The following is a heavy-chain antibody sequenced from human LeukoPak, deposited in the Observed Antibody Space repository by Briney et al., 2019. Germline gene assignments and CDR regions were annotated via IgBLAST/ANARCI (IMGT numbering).Heavy chain of an antibody. CDR1: GFTFSDYY. J-gene: IGHJ6*02. D-gene: IGHD3-22*01. CDR3: ARVDDYDSSGYPLDV. V-gene: IGHV3-11*01. CDR2: ISSSGSTI. Sequence: GGSLRLSCAASGFTFSDYYMSWIRQAPGKGLEWVSYISSSGSTIYYADSVKGRFTISRDKAKNSLYLQMNSLRAEDTAVYYCARVDDYDSSGYPLDVWGQGTTVTVSS.